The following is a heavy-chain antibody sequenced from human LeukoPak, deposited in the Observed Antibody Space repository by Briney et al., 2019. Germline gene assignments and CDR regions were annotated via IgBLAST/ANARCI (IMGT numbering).Heavy chain of an antibody. Sequence: PGGSLRLSCAASGLTFSDYYMGWIRQAPGKGLEWVSYISSSAFTIYYADSVKGRFTVFRDNAKSSLYLQMNSLRAEDTAVCYCARDFPGYYFDSWGQGSLVTVSS. J-gene: IGHJ4*02. CDR3: ARDFPGYYFDS. CDR2: ISSSAFTI. CDR1: GLTFSDYY. V-gene: IGHV3-11*04.